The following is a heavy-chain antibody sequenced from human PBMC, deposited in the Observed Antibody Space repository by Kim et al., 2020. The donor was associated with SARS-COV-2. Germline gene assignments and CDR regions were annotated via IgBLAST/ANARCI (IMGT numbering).Heavy chain of an antibody. CDR3: AGGFNSNGMDV. D-gene: IGHD1-1*01. V-gene: IGHV6-1*01. CDR2: TYYRSTWFK. J-gene: IGHJ6*02. CDR1: GDSVSSNSGD. Sequence: SQTLSLTCAISGDSVSSNSGDWNWIRQSPSRGLEWLGRTYYRSTWFKEYAVSVESRMTINADTSKNQFSLQLHSVTPEDTAVYYCAGGFNSNGMDVWGQGTRVTVSS.